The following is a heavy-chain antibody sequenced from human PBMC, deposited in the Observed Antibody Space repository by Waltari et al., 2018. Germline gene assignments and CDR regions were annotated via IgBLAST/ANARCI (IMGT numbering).Heavy chain of an antibody. CDR2: IWYDGSNK. CDR3: ARDDDSLYYYYGMDV. D-gene: IGHD3-16*01. V-gene: IGHV3-33*01. J-gene: IGHJ6*02. Sequence: QVQLVESGGGVVQPGRSLRLSCAASGFTFSSYGMHWVRQAPGKGLEWVAVIWYDGSNKYYADSVKGRFTISRDNSKNTLYLQMNSLRAEDTAVYYCARDDDSLYYYYGMDVWGQGTTVTVSS. CDR1: GFTFSSYG.